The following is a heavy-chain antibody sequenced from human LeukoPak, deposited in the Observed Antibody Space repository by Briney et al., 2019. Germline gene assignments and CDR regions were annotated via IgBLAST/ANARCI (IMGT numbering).Heavy chain of an antibody. V-gene: IGHV3-23*01. Sequence: GWSLSLSCAGEGFSLSTHGMSWVRQAPGKRLEWVSSISSRDSTTNYADSVKGRFTISRDGSKNTLYLHLNSLRAEDTAVYYCARAPPWFGDKHYGLDVWGQGTTVTVSS. D-gene: IGHD3-10*01. CDR1: GFSLSTHG. J-gene: IGHJ6*02. CDR2: ISSRDSTT. CDR3: ARAPPWFGDKHYGLDV.